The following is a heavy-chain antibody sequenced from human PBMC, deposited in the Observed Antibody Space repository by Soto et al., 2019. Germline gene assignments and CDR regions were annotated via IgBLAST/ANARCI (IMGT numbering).Heavy chain of an antibody. D-gene: IGHD3-10*01. CDR1: GGSISSGGYY. Sequence: SETLSLTCTVSGGSISSGGYYWSWIRQHPGKGLEWIGYIYYSGSTYYNPSLKSRVTISVDTSKNQFSLKLSSVTAADTAVYYCARHPMAHELIWFGESRIWFDPWGQGTLVTVSS. CDR2: IYYSGST. J-gene: IGHJ5*02. V-gene: IGHV4-31*03. CDR3: ARHPMAHELIWFGESRIWFDP.